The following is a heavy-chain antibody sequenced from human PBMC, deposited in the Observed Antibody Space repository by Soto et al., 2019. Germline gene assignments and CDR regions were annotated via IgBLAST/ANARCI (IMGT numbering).Heavy chain of an antibody. CDR2: INAGNGNT. V-gene: IGHV1-3*01. J-gene: IGHJ4*02. D-gene: IGHD3-3*01. Sequence: ASVKVSCKASGYTFTSYAMHWVRQAPGQRLEWMGWINAGNGNTKYSQKFQGRVPITRDTSASTAYMELSSLRSEDTAVYYCAREYYDFWSGYYGYNDYWGQGTLVTVSS. CDR1: GYTFTSYA. CDR3: AREYYDFWSGYYGYNDY.